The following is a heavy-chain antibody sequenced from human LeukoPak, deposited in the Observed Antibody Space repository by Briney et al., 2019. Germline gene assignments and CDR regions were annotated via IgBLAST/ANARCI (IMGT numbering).Heavy chain of an antibody. V-gene: IGHV4-34*01. D-gene: IGHD3-22*01. Sequence: SETLSLTCAVYGGSFSGYYWSWIRQPPGKGLEWIGEINHSGSTNYNPSLKSRVTISVDTSKNQFSLKLSSVTAADTAVYYCARATNYHGSSGFWDQGTLVTVSS. CDR2: INHSGST. CDR3: ARATNYHGSSGF. CDR1: GGSFSGYY. J-gene: IGHJ4*02.